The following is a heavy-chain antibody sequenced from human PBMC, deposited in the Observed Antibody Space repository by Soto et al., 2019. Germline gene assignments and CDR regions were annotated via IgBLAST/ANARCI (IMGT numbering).Heavy chain of an antibody. CDR1: GFTFSSYA. CDR3: ARRLVATISYYGMDV. J-gene: IGHJ6*02. D-gene: IGHD5-12*01. V-gene: IGHV3-30*04. Sequence: QVQLEESGGGVVQPGRSLRLSCAASGFTFSSYAMHWVRQAPGKGLAWVALISYDGNKKEYADFVKGRFTISRDNSKNTLYLQMNRLRPEDTAVYFCARRLVATISYYGMDVWGQGTTVTVSS. CDR2: ISYDGNKK.